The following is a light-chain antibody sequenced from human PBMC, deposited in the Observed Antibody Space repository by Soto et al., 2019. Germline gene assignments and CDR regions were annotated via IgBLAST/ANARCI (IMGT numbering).Light chain of an antibody. V-gene: IGKV4-1*01. CDR1: QSVLYSSNNKNY. Sequence: DIVMTQSADSLALSLCESSTINCKSSQSVLYSSNNKNYLAWYQQKPGQPPKLLIYWASTRESGVPDRFSGSGSGTDFTLTISSLQAEDVAVYYCQQYYSTPITFGQGTRLEI. CDR3: QQYYSTPIT. CDR2: WAS. J-gene: IGKJ5*01.